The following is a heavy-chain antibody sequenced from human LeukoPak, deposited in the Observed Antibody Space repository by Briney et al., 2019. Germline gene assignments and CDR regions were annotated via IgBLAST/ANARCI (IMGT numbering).Heavy chain of an antibody. V-gene: IGHV4-39*01. CDR1: GGSISSSSYY. J-gene: IGHJ4*02. CDR3: ARLHPDFDY. Sequence: PSETLCLTCTVSGGSISSSSYYWGWIRQPPGKGLEWIGSIYYSGSTYYNPSLKSRVTISVDTSKNQFSLKLSSVTAADTAVYYCARLHPDFDYWGQGTLVTVSS. CDR2: IYYSGST.